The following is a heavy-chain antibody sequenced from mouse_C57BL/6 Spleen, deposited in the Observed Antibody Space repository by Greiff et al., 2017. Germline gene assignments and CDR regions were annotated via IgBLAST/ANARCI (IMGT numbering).Heavy chain of an antibody. CDR1: GFNIKNTY. CDR2: IDPANGNT. D-gene: IGHD2-3*01. CDR3: ARYDGYWYFDV. Sequence: VQLQQSVAELVRPGASVTLSCTASGFNIKNTYMHWVQQRPEQGLEWIGRIDPANGNTKYAPYFQGQATITADTSTNTAFLQLNSLTSEDTAIYYCARYDGYWYFDVWGTGTSVTVSS. J-gene: IGHJ1*03. V-gene: IGHV14-3*01.